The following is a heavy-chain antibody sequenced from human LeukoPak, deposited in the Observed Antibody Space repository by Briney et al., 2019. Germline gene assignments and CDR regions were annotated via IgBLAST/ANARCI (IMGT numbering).Heavy chain of an antibody. V-gene: IGHV3-7*01. CDR1: GFTFDGYW. J-gene: IGHJ4*02. Sequence: GGSLRLSCGASGFTFDGYWMSWVRQAPGQGLEWVANINQDGSEKYYLDSAKGRFTISRENARNTLYLEVNSMRAEDTAVCYCARGGTSGYSSTRHFWGGNYYFDYWGQGSLVTVSS. D-gene: IGHD2-2*01. CDR3: ARGGTSGYSSTRHFWGGNYYFDY. CDR2: INQDGSEK.